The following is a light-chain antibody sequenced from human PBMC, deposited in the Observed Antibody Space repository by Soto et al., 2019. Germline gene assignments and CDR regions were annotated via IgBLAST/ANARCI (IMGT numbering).Light chain of an antibody. Sequence: IVMTHPPATLSVSPGERATLSCRASQSVSSNLAWYQQKPGQAPRLLIYGGSSRATGITARCSGSGSGTEFTLTISSLQAEDFAVYYCQQYNNWPPWTFGQGTKVDI. J-gene: IGKJ1*01. CDR1: QSVSSN. CDR2: GGS. V-gene: IGKV3-15*01. CDR3: QQYNNWPPWT.